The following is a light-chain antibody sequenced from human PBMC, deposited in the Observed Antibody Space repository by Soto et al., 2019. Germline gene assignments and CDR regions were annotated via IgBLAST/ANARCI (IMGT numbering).Light chain of an antibody. CDR1: QSVSSY. CDR2: GAS. V-gene: IGKV3-20*01. CDR3: QQYSDLPMT. J-gene: IGKJ5*01. Sequence: EIVLTQSPATLSLSPGERATLSFTASQSVSSYLAWYQQKPGQAPRLLIYGASRRATGIPDRFSGSASGTDFTLTISRLEPEDFAVYFCQQYSDLPMTFGQGTRLEIK.